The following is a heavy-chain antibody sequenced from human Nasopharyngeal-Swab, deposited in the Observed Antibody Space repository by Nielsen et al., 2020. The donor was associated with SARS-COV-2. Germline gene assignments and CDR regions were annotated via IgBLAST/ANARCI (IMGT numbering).Heavy chain of an antibody. CDR1: GASISSYY. J-gene: IGHJ3*02. CDR3: ARGGNLVGATPHDAFDI. D-gene: IGHD1-26*01. Sequence: SETLSLTCTVSGASISSYYWSWIRQPPGKGLEWIVFIYYSGSTNYNPSLRSRVTISVDTSKNQFSLKLGSVTAADTAMYYCARGGNLVGATPHDAFDIWGQGTMVTVSS. CDR2: IYYSGST. V-gene: IGHV4-59*01.